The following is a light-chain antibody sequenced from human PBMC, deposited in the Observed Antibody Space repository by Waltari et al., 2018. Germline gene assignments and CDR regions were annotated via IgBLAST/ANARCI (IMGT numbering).Light chain of an antibody. CDR2: DAS. CDR1: HSVKTN. Sequence: EVGMTQSPATLSVSPGERATLSCRASHSVKTNLAWYQQKPGQAPRLVIFDASTRATGIPARFSGSGSGTEFTLTISSLQPEDSAVYYCQQYNNWPTWTFGQRAKVEIK. J-gene: IGKJ1*01. V-gene: IGKV3-15*01. CDR3: QQYNNWPTWT.